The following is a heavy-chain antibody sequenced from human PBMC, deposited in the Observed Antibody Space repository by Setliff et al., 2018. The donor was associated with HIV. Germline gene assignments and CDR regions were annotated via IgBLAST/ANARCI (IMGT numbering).Heavy chain of an antibody. CDR1: GGSISTHY. Sequence: SETLSLTCTVSGGSISTHYWNWIRQPPGEGLEWIGNIYNSGSTKYNPSLKSRVTLSVDTSKNQFSLKLSSVTAADTAVYYCARALGGGYGHAFDVWGQGTMVTVSS. CDR3: ARALGGGYGHAFDV. J-gene: IGHJ3*01. CDR2: IYNSGST. V-gene: IGHV4-59*11. D-gene: IGHD5-12*01.